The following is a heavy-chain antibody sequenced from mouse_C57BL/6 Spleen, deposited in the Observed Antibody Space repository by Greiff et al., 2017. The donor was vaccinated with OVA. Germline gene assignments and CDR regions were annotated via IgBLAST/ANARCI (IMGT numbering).Heavy chain of an antibody. CDR2: IDPSDSET. CDR1: GYTFTSYW. D-gene: IGHD1-1*01. J-gene: IGHJ2*01. Sequence: QVQLQQPGAELVRPGSSVKLSCKASGYTFTSYWMHWVKQRPIQGLEWIGNIDPSDSETHYNQKFKDKATLTVDKSSSTAYMQLSSLTSEDSAVYYCAWDFTTVVAYYFDYWGQGTTLTVSS. CDR3: AWDFTTVVAYYFDY. V-gene: IGHV1-52*01.